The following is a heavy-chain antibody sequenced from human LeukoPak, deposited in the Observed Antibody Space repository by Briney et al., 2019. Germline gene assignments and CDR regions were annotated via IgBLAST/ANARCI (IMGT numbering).Heavy chain of an antibody. V-gene: IGHV4-34*01. CDR1: GGSSSSYY. D-gene: IGHD3-16*01. Sequence: SETLSLTCAVYGGSSSSYYWSWIRQPPGKGLEWIGEINHSGSTSYKPSLKSRVTISVDTSKNQFSLKLSSVTAADTAVYYCATTYVWGRKYAFDIWGQGTMVTVSS. CDR3: ATTYVWGRKYAFDI. CDR2: INHSGST. J-gene: IGHJ3*02.